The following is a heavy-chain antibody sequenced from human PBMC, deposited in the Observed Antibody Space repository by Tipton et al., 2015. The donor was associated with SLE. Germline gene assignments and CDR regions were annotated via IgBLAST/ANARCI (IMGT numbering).Heavy chain of an antibody. V-gene: IGHV4-59*01. Sequence: TLSLTCYVTGVSISNYYWTWIRQSPGKGLEWIGNVYKNYNPSLESRVTISVGTSRNLFSLNLKSVSAADTAVYYCARGPYGPAASYDYWGQGSLVTVSS. CDR3: ARGPYGPAASYDY. CDR2: VYKN. J-gene: IGHJ4*02. D-gene: IGHD2-2*01. CDR1: GVSISNYY.